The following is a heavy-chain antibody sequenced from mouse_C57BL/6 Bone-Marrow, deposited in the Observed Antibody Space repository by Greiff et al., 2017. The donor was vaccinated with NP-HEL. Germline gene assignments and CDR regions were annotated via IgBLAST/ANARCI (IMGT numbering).Heavy chain of an antibody. Sequence: EVQLVESGEGLVKPGGSLKLSCAASGFTFSSYAMSWVRQTPKRRLGWVPYIISGGDYIYYADTVKGRFTISRDNARNTLYLQMSSLKSEDTAMYYCTRVYYYGSSYVPFDVWGTGTTVTVSS. J-gene: IGHJ1*03. CDR3: TRVYYYGSSYVPFDV. V-gene: IGHV5-9-1*02. CDR1: GFTFSSYA. CDR2: IISGGDYI. D-gene: IGHD1-1*01.